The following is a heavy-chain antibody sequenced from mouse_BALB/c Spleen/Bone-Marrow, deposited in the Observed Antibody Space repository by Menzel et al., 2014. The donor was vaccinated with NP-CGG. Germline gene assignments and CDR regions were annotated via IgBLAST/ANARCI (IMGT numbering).Heavy chain of an antibody. D-gene: IGHD2-1*01. V-gene: IGHV1S81*02. Sequence: LQESGAELVKPGASVKLSCMASGFTFTSYWIHWVKQRPGQGPEWIGEINPSNGRTNYNEKFKSKATLTEDKSSSTAYMQLSSLTSEDSAVYYCARDGNYRYAMDYWGQGTSVTVSS. CDR2: INPSNGRT. CDR3: ARDGNYRYAMDY. J-gene: IGHJ4*01. CDR1: GFTFTSYW.